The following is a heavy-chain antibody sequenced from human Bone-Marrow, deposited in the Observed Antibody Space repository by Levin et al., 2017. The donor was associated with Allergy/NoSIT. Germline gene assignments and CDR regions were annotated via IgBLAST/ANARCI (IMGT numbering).Heavy chain of an antibody. J-gene: IGHJ4*02. Sequence: PRASVKVSCAASGFIFRNYAMNWVRQAPGKGLEWVSQISGSGGNTHYADSVKGRFTISRDNSKNTLYLQMNSLRVEDTAVYYCAGYDTSAYHSPFDYWGQGTLVTVSS. CDR2: ISGSGGNT. CDR1: GFIFRNYA. D-gene: IGHD3-22*01. V-gene: IGHV3-23*01. CDR3: AGYDTSAYHSPFDY.